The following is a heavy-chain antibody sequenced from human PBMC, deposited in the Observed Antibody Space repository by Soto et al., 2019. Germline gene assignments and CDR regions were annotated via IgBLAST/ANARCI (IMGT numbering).Heavy chain of an antibody. J-gene: IGHJ4*02. V-gene: IGHV3-33*01. Sequence: QVQLVESGGGVVQPGGSLRLSCAASGFTFRSYGMHWARQAPGKGLEWVAIIWYDGSNKYYADSVKGRFTISRDQSKNTVDLQMNSLRAEDTALYYCARNNGNYRLDNWGRGTLVTVSS. CDR3: ARNNGNYRLDN. CDR2: IWYDGSNK. D-gene: IGHD1-7*01. CDR1: GFTFRSYG.